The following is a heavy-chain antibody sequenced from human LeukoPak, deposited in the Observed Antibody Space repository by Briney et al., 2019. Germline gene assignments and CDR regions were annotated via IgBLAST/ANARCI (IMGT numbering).Heavy chain of an antibody. CDR3: ARDSQWLATYGFDY. V-gene: IGHV3-30*04. J-gene: IGHJ4*02. Sequence: GGSLRLSCAASGFTFSSYAMHWVRQAPGKGLEWVAVISYDGSNKYYADSVKGRFTISRDNSKNTLYLQMNSLRAEDTAVYYCARDSQWLATYGFDYWGQGTLVTVSS. CDR1: GFTFSSYA. D-gene: IGHD6-19*01. CDR2: ISYDGSNK.